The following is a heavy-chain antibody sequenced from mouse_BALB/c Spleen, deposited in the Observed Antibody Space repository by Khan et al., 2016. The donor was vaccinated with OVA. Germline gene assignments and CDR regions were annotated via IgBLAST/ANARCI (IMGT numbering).Heavy chain of an antibody. D-gene: IGHD1-1*01. V-gene: IGHV1S81*02. CDR2: INPNNGGT. J-gene: IGHJ3*01. CDR3: ARGGYGSPFAY. CDR1: GYTFTSFY. Sequence: QVQLKQSGAELVKPGASVKLSCKASGYTFTSFYMYWVKQRPGQGLEWIGEINPNNGGTNVNEKFKSKATLTVDKSSSTAYMELSNLTSEDSAVYYCARGGYGSPFAYWGQGTLVTVSA.